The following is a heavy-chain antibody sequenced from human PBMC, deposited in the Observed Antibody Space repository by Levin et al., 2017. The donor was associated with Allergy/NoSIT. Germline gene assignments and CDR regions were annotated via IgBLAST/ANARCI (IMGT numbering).Heavy chain of an antibody. D-gene: IGHD5-18*01. Sequence: GESLKISCAASGFPVNNSYLTWVRQAPGKGLEWVSIIYTAGFTYYADSVKGRFTISRDNSKNTLYLQMSSLRVEDTAVYYCSRGYIGPHGMDVWGQGTTVAVSS. CDR3: SRGYIGPHGMDV. CDR2: IYTAGFT. J-gene: IGHJ6*02. CDR1: GFPVNNSY. V-gene: IGHV3-53*01.